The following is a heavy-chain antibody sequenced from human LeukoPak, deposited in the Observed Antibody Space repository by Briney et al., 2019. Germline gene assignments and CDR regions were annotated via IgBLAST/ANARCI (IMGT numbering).Heavy chain of an antibody. CDR1: GFTVSSNY. J-gene: IGHJ6*02. CDR2: IYSGGST. D-gene: IGHD5-24*01. Sequence: GGSLRLSCAASGFTVSSNYMSWVRQAPGKGLEWVSVIYSGGSTYYADSVKGRFTISRDNYKNTLYLQMNSLRAEDTAVYYCAKGMARDYYYYYGMDVWGQGTTVTVSS. V-gene: IGHV3-53*01. CDR3: AKGMARDYYYYYGMDV.